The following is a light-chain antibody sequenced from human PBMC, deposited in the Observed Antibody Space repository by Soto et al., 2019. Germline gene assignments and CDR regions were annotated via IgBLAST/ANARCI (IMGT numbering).Light chain of an antibody. Sequence: EIMLTQSPATLSLSPGERATLSCRASQSVSTYLAWFQQLPGQAPRLLIYDASNRATGIPARFSGSGSGTDFTLTISSLEPEDFAVYYCQQYNNWPPWLTFGGGTKVDIK. V-gene: IGKV3-11*01. CDR1: QSVSTY. CDR3: QQYNNWPPWLT. CDR2: DAS. J-gene: IGKJ4*01.